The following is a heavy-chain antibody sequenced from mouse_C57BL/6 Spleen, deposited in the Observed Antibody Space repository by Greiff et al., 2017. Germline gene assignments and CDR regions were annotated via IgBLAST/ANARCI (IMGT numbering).Heavy chain of an antibody. CDR1: GFSLSTSGMG. V-gene: IGHV8-12*01. CDR3: ASSGDNVREAMDY. Sequence: QVTLKVSGPGILQSSQTLSLTCSFSGFSLSTSGMGVSWIRQPSGKGLEWLAHIYWDDDKRYNPSLKSRPTISKDTSRNHVFLNITSLDTAATATFCSASSGDNVREAMDYWGQGTSVTVSS. J-gene: IGHJ4*01. CDR2: IYWDDDK. D-gene: IGHD1-3*01.